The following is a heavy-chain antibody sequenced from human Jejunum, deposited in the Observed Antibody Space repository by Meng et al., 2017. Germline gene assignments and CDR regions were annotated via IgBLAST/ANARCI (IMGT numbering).Heavy chain of an antibody. Sequence: QLQLVQSGAEVKNPGTSVKVSCKSSEHTFSNYYLHWVRQAPGQGLEWMGVSNPNDGGTNYAQNFQGRVTMTRDTSTNTVNMELISLKSEDTAVYYCVREFRGGYFDYWGQGTLVTVSS. V-gene: IGHV1-46*01. D-gene: IGHD3-10*01. CDR3: VREFRGGYFDY. CDR1: EHTFSNYY. J-gene: IGHJ4*02. CDR2: SNPNDGGT.